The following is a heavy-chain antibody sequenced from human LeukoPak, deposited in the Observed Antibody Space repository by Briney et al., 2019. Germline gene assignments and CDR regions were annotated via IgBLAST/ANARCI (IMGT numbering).Heavy chain of an antibody. CDR3: AVWFGDHYFDY. D-gene: IGHD3-10*01. CDR2: ISAYNGNT. Sequence: EASVEVSCKASGYTFTSYGISWVRQAPGQGLEWMGWISAYNGNTNYAQKLQGRVTMTTDTSTSTAYMELRSLRSDDTAVYYCAVWFGDHYFDYWGQGTLVTVSS. CDR1: GYTFTSYG. J-gene: IGHJ4*02. V-gene: IGHV1-18*01.